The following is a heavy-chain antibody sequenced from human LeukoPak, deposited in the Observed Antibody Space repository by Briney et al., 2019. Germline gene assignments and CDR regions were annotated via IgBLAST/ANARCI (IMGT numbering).Heavy chain of an antibody. D-gene: IGHD6-13*01. CDR3: ARDRGFGASSWPYYFDH. CDR1: GDSISSYF. CDR2: FHDSGSA. J-gene: IGHJ4*02. V-gene: IGHV4-59*01. Sequence: SETLSLTCTVSGDSISSYFWSRIRQPPGKGLEWIGYFHDSGSANYNPSLKSRITMSVDTSKNQFSLKLRSVTAADTAVYYCARDRGFGASSWPYYFDHWGQGTLVTVSS.